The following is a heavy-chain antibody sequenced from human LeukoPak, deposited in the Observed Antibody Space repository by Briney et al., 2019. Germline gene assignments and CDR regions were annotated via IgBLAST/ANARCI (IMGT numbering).Heavy chain of an antibody. V-gene: IGHV1-2*02. CDR2: INPNNGET. J-gene: IGHJ1*01. Sequence: ASVKVSCKASGYSLTDYYLHWVRQAPGQRLEWMGWINPNNGETKFAQNFQGRVTMTRDTSISTAYMELSRLRSDDTALYYCARIGISARGTNFHHWGQGTLVTVSS. CDR3: ARIGISARGTNFHH. D-gene: IGHD6-13*01. CDR1: GYSLTDYY.